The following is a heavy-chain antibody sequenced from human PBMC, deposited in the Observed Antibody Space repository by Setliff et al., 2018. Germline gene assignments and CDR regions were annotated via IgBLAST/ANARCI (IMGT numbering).Heavy chain of an antibody. CDR3: AGQGPIFGTGLIPGFDQ. Sequence: LRLSCVASGITFTSYAMSWVRQAPGKGLEWVSTVSVSGDNTYYTDSVKGRFTTSRDNSKNTVSLQMSSLRAEDTAVYFCAGQGPIFGTGLIPGFDQWGQGTMVTVSS. J-gene: IGHJ4*02. CDR1: GITFTSYA. D-gene: IGHD3-3*01. V-gene: IGHV3-23*01. CDR2: VSVSGDNT.